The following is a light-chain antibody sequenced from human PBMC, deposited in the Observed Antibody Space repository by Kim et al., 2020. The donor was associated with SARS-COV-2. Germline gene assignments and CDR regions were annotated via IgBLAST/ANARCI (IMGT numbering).Light chain of an antibody. CDR1: QSVSSGY. V-gene: IGKV3D-20*01. CDR2: EAS. Sequence: GERATLTYEASQSVSSGYLARSQQKPGPAPRLLVYEASSRATGIPDRFSVSGSGIDFTLTISRLEPEDFAVYYCQKYGSSPPSSTFGQETRREIK. J-gene: IGKJ5*01. CDR3: QKYGSSPPSST.